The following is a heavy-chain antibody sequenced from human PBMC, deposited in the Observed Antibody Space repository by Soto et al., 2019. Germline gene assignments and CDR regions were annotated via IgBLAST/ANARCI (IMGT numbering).Heavy chain of an antibody. J-gene: IGHJ4*02. Sequence: GGSLRLSCAASGFTFSDFWLHWVRQAPGKGLVWVARINNDGSDTSYADSVKGLFTMSRDNAKNMVYPQMNSLGVEDTAVYYCGSVFEYWGQGTQVTVSS. V-gene: IGHV3-74*01. CDR3: GSVFEY. CDR1: GFTFSDFW. CDR2: INNDGSDT.